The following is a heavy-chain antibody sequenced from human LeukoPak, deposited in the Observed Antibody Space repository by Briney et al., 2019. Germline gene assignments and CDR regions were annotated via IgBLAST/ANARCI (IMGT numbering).Heavy chain of an antibody. D-gene: IGHD6-19*01. CDR2: INHSGST. CDR3: ARGTKGGSGWYAYFQH. Sequence: SETLSLTCAVYGGSFSGYYWSWIRQPPGKGLEWIGEINHSGSTNYNPSLKSRVTISVDTSKNQFSLELSSVTAADTAVYYCARGTKGGSGWYAYFQHWGQGTLVTVSS. CDR1: GGSFSGYY. V-gene: IGHV4-34*01. J-gene: IGHJ1*01.